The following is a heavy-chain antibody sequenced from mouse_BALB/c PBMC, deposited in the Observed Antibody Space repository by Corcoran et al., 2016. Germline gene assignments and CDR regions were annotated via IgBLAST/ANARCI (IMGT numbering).Heavy chain of an antibody. V-gene: IGHV1-76*01. CDR1: GYIVTSYW. CDR2: IYPGTGST. J-gene: IGHJ4*01. D-gene: IGHD2-10*02. CDR3: AREYDY. Sequence: QVQLKRSGTKLLSPGASVNLSCKASGYIVTSYWIHGVKQRYGQGLRCIARIYPGTGSTYYNEKFKGKTTLTADKSSSTAYRQLSSLKSEDSAVYYCAREYDYWGQGTSVTVSS.